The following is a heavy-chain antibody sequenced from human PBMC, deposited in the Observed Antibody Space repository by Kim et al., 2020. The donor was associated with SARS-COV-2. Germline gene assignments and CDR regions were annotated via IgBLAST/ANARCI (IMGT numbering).Heavy chain of an antibody. V-gene: IGHV3-23*01. D-gene: IGHD4-17*01. J-gene: IGHJ4*02. Sequence: SAASVKGRFTIPRDNSKNTLYLQMNSLRAEDTAVYYCAKYPSTVTTGVDYWGQGTLVTVSS. CDR3: AKYPSTVTTGVDY.